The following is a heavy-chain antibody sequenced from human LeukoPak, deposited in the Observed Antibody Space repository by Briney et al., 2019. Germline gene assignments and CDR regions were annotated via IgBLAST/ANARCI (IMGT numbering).Heavy chain of an antibody. V-gene: IGHV4-34*01. CDR2: INHSVST. J-gene: IGHJ4*02. Sequence: SETLSLTCAVYVGSFSGYYWSWVRQPPGKGLEWIGEINHSVSTTFNSSLKSRLTISVETSRNQFSLKLSSVTAADTAVYYCARGVEMAGFDYWGQGNLVTVSS. CDR1: VGSFSGYY. D-gene: IGHD5-24*01. CDR3: ARGVEMAGFDY.